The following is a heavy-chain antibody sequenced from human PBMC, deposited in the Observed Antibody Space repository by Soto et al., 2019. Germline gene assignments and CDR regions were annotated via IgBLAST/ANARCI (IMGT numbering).Heavy chain of an antibody. J-gene: IGHJ6*02. V-gene: IGHV1-69*18. CDR3: ARVVMTTVPASYYNGMDV. CDR1: GGTFSSYA. CDR2: IIPSIGTA. Sequence: QVQLVQSGAEVKKPGSSVTVSCKASGGTFSSYAISWVRQAPGQGLEWMGRIIPSIGTANYEQKFQARITITADESTSTAYMEVTSRRSEDTAVYYWARVVMTTVPASYYNGMDVWGQGTTVTVSS. D-gene: IGHD4-4*01.